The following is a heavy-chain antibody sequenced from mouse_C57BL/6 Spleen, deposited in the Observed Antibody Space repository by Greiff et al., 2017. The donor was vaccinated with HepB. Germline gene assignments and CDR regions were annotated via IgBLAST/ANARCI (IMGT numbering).Heavy chain of an antibody. CDR1: GYTFTSYW. CDR3: ASWGYGSSYNY. D-gene: IGHD1-1*01. V-gene: IGHV1-59*01. CDR2: IDPSDSYT. J-gene: IGHJ2*01. Sequence: QVQLQQPGAELVRPGTSVKLSCKASGYTFTSYWMHWVKQRPGQGLEWIGVIDPSDSYTNYNQKFKGKATLTVDTSSSTAYMQLSSLTSEDSAVYYCASWGYGSSYNYWGQGTTLTVSS.